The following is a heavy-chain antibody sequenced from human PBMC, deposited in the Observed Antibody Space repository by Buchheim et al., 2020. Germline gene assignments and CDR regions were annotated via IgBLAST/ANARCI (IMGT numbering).Heavy chain of an antibody. D-gene: IGHD3-9*01. CDR1: GLRFDTYA. V-gene: IGHV3-33*01. Sequence: LVESGGGLVQPGRSLTLSCAASGLRFDTYAMHWVRQSPGKGLEWVAIVWHDGNKKLYAESVRGRFTISRDNSKQMLYLQMSSLRAEDTAVYYCATPGTYYDNVLLNGYPAVDFQYYGMDVWGQGTT. CDR3: ATPGTYYDNVLLNGYPAVDFQYYGMDV. CDR2: VWHDGNKK. J-gene: IGHJ6*02.